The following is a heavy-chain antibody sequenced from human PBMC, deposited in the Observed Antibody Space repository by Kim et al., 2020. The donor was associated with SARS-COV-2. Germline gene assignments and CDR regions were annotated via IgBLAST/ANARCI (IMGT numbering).Heavy chain of an antibody. D-gene: IGHD2-2*01. CDR3: ARGELGYCSSTSCYLSPYPPESDV. CDR1: GGSISSGSYY. V-gene: IGHV4-61*02. Sequence: SETLSLTCTVSGGSISSGSYYWSWIRQPAGKGLEWIGRIYTSGSTNYNPSLKSRVTISVDTSKNQFSLKLSSVTAADTAVYYCARGELGYCSSTSCYLSPYPPESDVWGQGTTVTVSS. J-gene: IGHJ6*02. CDR2: IYTSGST.